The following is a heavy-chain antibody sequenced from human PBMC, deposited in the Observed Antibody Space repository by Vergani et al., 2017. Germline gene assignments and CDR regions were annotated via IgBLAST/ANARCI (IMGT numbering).Heavy chain of an antibody. CDR2: INTNTGNP. D-gene: IGHD3-9*01. V-gene: IGHV7-4-1*02. Sequence: QVQLVQSGSELKKPGASVKVSCKASGYTFTSYAMNWVRQAPGQGLEWMGWINTNTGNPTYAQGFTGRFVFSLDTSVSTAYLQISSLKAEDTAVYYCARSAYVLLRYFDWPYTIYWHFDLWGRGTLVTVSS. J-gene: IGHJ2*01. CDR1: GYTFTSYA. CDR3: ARSAYVLLRYFDWPYTIYWHFDL.